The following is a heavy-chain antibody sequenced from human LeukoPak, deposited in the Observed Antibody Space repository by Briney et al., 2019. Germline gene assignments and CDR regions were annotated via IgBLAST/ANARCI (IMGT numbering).Heavy chain of an antibody. V-gene: IGHV3-23*01. CDR2: IIDSGNSI. Sequence: PGGSLRLSCAASGFTFSSCAMSWVRQAPGKGLEWVSTIIDSGNSIYYADSAEGRFTISRDSSKNTLFLHMNTLRAEDTAIYYCAKDRTVGASYWYFDLWGRGTLVTVSS. J-gene: IGHJ2*01. D-gene: IGHD1-26*01. CDR3: AKDRTVGASYWYFDL. CDR1: GFTFSSCA.